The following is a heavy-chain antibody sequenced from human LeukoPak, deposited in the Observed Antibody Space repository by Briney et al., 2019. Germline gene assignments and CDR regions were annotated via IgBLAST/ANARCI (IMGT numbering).Heavy chain of an antibody. V-gene: IGHV4-39*07. CDR2: VSYSGSP. CDR3: ARDRPREFTGVIDY. J-gene: IGHJ4*02. CDR1: GASINIYTYY. Sequence: SETLSLTCTVSGASINIYTYYWGWIRQPPGKGLEWIGSVSYSGSPYYNPSLTSRATISVDTSRNQVSLKLTSVTAADTAVYYCARDRPREFTGVIDYWGQGTLVTVSS. D-gene: IGHD4-23*01.